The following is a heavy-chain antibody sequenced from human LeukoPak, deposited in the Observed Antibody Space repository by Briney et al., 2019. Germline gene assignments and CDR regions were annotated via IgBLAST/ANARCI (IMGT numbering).Heavy chain of an antibody. V-gene: IGHV4-4*07. CDR3: AREAVHYGSGSLDY. CDR1: GGYINAFY. J-gene: IGHJ4*02. CDR2: IHSSGST. D-gene: IGHD3-10*01. Sequence: SETLSLTCTVSGGYINAFYWSWIRQPAGKGLEWIGRIHSSGSTNYSPSLKSRVTMLLDPSKNQFSLSLISVTAADTAVYYCAREAVHYGSGSLDYWGQGTLVTVSS.